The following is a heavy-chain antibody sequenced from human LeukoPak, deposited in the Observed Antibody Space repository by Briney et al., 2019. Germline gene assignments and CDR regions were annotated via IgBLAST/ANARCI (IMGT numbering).Heavy chain of an antibody. CDR3: ARPSRGWLYDY. D-gene: IGHD6-19*01. V-gene: IGHV1-18*01. J-gene: IGHJ4*02. CDR1: GYTFTSYG. CDR2: ISANNGNT. Sequence: GASVKVSCKASGYTFTSYGISWVRQAPGQGLEWMGWISANNGNTNYAQKLQGRATMPTHTSTSTAYMELKSLRSDDTAVYYCARPSRGWLYDYWGQGTLVTVSS.